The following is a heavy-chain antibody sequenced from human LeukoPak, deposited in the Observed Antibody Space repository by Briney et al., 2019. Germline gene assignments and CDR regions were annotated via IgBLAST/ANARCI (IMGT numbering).Heavy chain of an antibody. V-gene: IGHV4-39*01. CDR1: RGSISSSSYY. CDR2: IYYSGST. CDR3: ARQLVVVAATAAPLTYYFDY. D-gene: IGHD2-15*01. J-gene: IGHJ4*02. Sequence: PSETLSLTCTVSRGSISSSSYYWGWIRHPPGKGLEWLGSIYYSGSTYYNPSLKSRVTISVDTSKNQFSLKLSYATAADTAVYYCARQLVVVAATAAPLTYYFDYWGQGTLVTVSS.